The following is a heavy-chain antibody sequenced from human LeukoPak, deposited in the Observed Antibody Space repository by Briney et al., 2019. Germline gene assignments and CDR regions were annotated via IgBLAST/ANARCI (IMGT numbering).Heavy chain of an antibody. D-gene: IGHD4-17*01. CDR2: ISGSGDST. CDR3: AKPRHVDGDSFDY. J-gene: IGHJ4*02. CDR1: GFTFTSYV. Sequence: PGGSLRLSCAASGFTFTSYVMTWVRQAPGKGLEWVSGISGSGDSTYYADYVKGRFTISRDNFNNTLYLQMSSLSVEDTAVYYCAKPRHVDGDSFDYWGQGTLVTVSS. V-gene: IGHV3-23*01.